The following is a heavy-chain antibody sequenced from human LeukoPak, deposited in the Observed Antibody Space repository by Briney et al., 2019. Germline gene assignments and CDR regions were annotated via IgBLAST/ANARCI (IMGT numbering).Heavy chain of an antibody. CDR3: ARDGSCSSTSCYSYYYYGMDV. V-gene: IGHV1-3*01. Sequence: ASVTVSCKASGYTFTSYAMHWVRQAPGQRLEWMGWINAGNGNTKYSQKFQGRVTITRDTSASTAYMELSSLRSEDTAVYYCARDGSCSSTSCYSYYYYGMDVWGQGTTVTVSS. CDR2: INAGNGNT. CDR1: GYTFTSYA. D-gene: IGHD2-2*01. J-gene: IGHJ6*02.